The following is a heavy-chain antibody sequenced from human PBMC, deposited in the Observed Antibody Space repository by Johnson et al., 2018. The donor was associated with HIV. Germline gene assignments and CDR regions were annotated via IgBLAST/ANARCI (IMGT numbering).Heavy chain of an antibody. CDR1: GFTFSSYA. D-gene: IGHD6-19*01. CDR2: ISYDGSNK. V-gene: IGHV3-30*04. Sequence: QVQLVESGGGVVRPGGSLRLSCAASGFTFSSYAMHWVRQAPGKGLEWVAVISYDGSNKYYADSVKGRFTISRDNSMNTLYLQMNSLRAEDTAVYYCASPRAVAGGGAFDIWGQGTMVTVSS. J-gene: IGHJ3*02. CDR3: ASPRAVAGGGAFDI.